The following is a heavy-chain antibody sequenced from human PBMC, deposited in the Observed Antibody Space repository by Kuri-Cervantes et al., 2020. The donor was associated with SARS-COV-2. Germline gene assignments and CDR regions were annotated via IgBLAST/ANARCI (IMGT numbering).Heavy chain of an antibody. J-gene: IGHJ5*02. V-gene: IGHV4-39*01. Sequence: GSLRLSCTVSGGSISSSSYYWGWIRQPPGKGPEWIGSIYYSGSTYYNPSLKSRVTISVDTSKNQFSLKLSSVTAADTAAYYCASFSTRGDPWGQGTLVTVSS. CDR1: GGSISSSSYY. CDR3: ASFSTRGDP. CDR2: IYYSGST. D-gene: IGHD2/OR15-2a*01.